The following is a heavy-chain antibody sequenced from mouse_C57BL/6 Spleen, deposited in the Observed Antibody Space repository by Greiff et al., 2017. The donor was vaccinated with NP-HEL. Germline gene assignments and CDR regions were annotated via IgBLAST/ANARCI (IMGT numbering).Heavy chain of an antibody. V-gene: IGHV1-81*01. Sequence: VQLQQSGAELARPGASVKLSCKASGYTFTSYGISWVKQRTGQGLEWIGEIYPRSGNTYYNEKFKGKATLTADKSSSTAYMELRSLTSEDSAVYFCASTIVTYFDYWGQSTTLTVSS. CDR3: ASTIVTYFDY. CDR2: IYPRSGNT. J-gene: IGHJ2*01. CDR1: GYTFTSYG. D-gene: IGHD2-5*01.